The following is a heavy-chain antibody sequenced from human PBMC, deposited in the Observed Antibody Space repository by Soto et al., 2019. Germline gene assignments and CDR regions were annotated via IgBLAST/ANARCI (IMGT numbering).Heavy chain of an antibody. V-gene: IGHV3-30-3*01. CDR1: GFTFSSYP. Sequence: GGSLRLSCAVSGFTFSSYPIHWVRQAPGKGLEWVAIISQDGSTKYYADSVKGRFMISRDNSKNTLYLGMSSLRGEDTAVYYCARDVHWNPEYWGQGTLVTVSS. CDR3: ARDVHWNPEY. J-gene: IGHJ4*02. D-gene: IGHD1-1*01. CDR2: ISQDGSTK.